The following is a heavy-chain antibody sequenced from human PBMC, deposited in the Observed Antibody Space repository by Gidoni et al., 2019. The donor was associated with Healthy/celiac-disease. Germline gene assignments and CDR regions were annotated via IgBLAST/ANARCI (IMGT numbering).Heavy chain of an antibody. V-gene: IGHV3-23*01. J-gene: IGHJ4*02. CDR3: AKDLIVRYYDSSGYYTSDY. D-gene: IGHD3-22*01. Sequence: EVQLLESGGGLVQPGGSLRLSCAASGFTFSSSAMSWVRQAPGKGLEWVSAISGSGGSTYYADSVKGRFTISRDNSKNTLYLQMNSLRAEDTAVYYCAKDLIVRYYDSSGYYTSDYWGQGTLVTVSS. CDR1: GFTFSSSA. CDR2: ISGSGGST.